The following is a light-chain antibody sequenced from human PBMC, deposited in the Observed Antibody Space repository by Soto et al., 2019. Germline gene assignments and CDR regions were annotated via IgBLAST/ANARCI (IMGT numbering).Light chain of an antibody. V-gene: IGLV2-23*01. CDR2: EGR. J-gene: IGLJ3*02. Sequence: QSALTQPASVSGSPGQSITISCTGTSSDIESYHLVSWYQQYPGKTPKLIIYEGRKRPSGVSNRFSGSKSANPASLTISGLQAEAEAVYFCSSHASSTTWVFGGGTKLTVL. CDR3: SSHASSTTWV. CDR1: SSDIESYHL.